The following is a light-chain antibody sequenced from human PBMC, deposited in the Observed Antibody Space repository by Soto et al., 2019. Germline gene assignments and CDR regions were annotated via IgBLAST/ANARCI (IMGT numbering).Light chain of an antibody. J-gene: IGLJ2*01. Sequence: QSVLTQSSSASASLGSSVKLTCTLSSGHSSYIIAWHQQQPGKAPRYLMKLEGSGSYNKGSGVPDRFSGSSSGADRYLTVSNLRFEDEAEYYCETWDSNTVVFGGGTKLTVL. CDR1: SGHSSYI. V-gene: IGLV4-60*02. CDR3: ETWDSNTVV. CDR2: LEGSGSY.